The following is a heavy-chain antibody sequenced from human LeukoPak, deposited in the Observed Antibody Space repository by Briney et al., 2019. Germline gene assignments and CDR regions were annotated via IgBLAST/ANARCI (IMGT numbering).Heavy chain of an antibody. CDR3: AAIRVAARGTSYYYGMDV. CDR1: GFXFTNAW. CDR2: IKSKTDGGTT. V-gene: IGHV3-15*01. Sequence: GGSLRLSCAASGFXFTNAWMSWVRQAPGKGLEWVGRIKSKTDGGTTDYAAPVKGRFTISRDDSQNTLYLQMNSLKTEDTAVYYCAAIRVAARGTSYYYGMDVWGQGTTATVSS. J-gene: IGHJ6*02. D-gene: IGHD6-6*01.